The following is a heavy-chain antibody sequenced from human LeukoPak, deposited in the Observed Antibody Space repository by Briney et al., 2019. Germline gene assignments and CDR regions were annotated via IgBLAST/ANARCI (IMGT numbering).Heavy chain of an antibody. CDR1: GGSFSTYF. CDR2: IRQIGGT. Sequence: SETLSLTCAVYGGSFSTYFWSWIRQAPGKGLEWIGEIRQIGGTNYNPSLKSRLTISVDTSKNQFSLKLNSVTAADTAVYYCARDYGEWLVPSSWGQGTVVTVSS. V-gene: IGHV4-34*01. CDR3: ARDYGEWLVPSS. J-gene: IGHJ5*02. D-gene: IGHD6-19*01.